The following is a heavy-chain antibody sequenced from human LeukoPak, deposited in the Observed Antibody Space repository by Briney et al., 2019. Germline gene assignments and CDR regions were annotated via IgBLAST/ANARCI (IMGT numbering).Heavy chain of an antibody. CDR3: ARLRGYRYGFSHYGMDV. CDR2: IYISSSYI. Sequence: GGALTLSCLPSGFWFHSYSMIWLHQAAARGVTGVSSIYISSSYIYYADSVKRRFTISRDNTKNSLSLQMDSLRAEDTAVDHCARLRGYRYGFSHYGMDVWGQGTTVTVSS. V-gene: IGHV3-21*01. CDR1: GFWFHSYS. J-gene: IGHJ6*02. D-gene: IGHD5-18*01.